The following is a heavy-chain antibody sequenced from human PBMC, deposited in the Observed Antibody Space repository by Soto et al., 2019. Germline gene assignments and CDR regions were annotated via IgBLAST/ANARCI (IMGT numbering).Heavy chain of an antibody. CDR3: ARRAVPGYSRSWYVWFDP. CDR2: IYPGDSDT. V-gene: IGHV5-51*01. Sequence: PGESLKISCKGSGYSFTSYWIGWVRQMPGKGLEWMGIIYPGDSDTRYSPSFQGQVTISADKSISTAYLQWSSLKASDTAMYYCARRAVPGYSRSWYVWFDPWGQGTLVTVSS. D-gene: IGHD6-13*01. CDR1: GYSFTSYW. J-gene: IGHJ5*02.